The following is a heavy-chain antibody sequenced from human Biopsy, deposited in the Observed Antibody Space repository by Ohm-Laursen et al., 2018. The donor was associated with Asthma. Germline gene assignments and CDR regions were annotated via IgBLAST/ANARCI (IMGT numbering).Heavy chain of an antibody. CDR2: LIPVLGTA. J-gene: IGHJ6*02. V-gene: IGHV1-69*13. CDR1: GDSLGSFINYA. D-gene: IGHD5-12*01. Sequence: SVKVSCKASGDSLGSFINYAISWVRQAPRQGLEWMGGLIPVLGTADYAPMFEGRVTIAADESTSTAYLELTSLRFEDTAVYYCARGYSGTDRIVYYYSGMEVWGQGTTVTVSS. CDR3: ARGYSGTDRIVYYYSGMEV.